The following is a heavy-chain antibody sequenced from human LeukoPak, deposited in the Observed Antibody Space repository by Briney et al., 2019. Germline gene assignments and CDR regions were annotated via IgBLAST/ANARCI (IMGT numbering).Heavy chain of an antibody. V-gene: IGHV1-46*01. J-gene: IGHJ4*02. D-gene: IGHD2-2*01. Sequence: ASVKVSCKASGYTFASYYMHSVRQAPGQGLEWMGMINPSGGITSYAQNFQGRVTMTRDTSTRTVYMEMSSLRSEDTAVYFCARDLLPSRYCTSTSCSASDSWGQGTLVIVSS. CDR2: INPSGGIT. CDR3: ARDLLPSRYCTSTSCSASDS. CDR1: GYTFASYY.